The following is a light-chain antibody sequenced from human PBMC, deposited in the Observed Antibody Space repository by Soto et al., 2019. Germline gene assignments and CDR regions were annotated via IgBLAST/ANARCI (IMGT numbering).Light chain of an antibody. V-gene: IGKV3-20*01. CDR3: QQYGSSPRT. CDR1: QSVSSDF. Sequence: EIVLTQSPGTLSLSPGERTTLSCRASQSVSSDFLAWYQQKPGQAPRLLIYDASNRATGIPDRFSGSGSGTDFTLTISRLEPEDFAVYYCQQYGSSPRTLGQGTKVDIK. J-gene: IGKJ1*01. CDR2: DAS.